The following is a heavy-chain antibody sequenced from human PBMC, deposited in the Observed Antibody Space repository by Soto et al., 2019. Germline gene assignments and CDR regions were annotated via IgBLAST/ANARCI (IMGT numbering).Heavy chain of an antibody. CDR2: ISGSGGST. V-gene: IGHV3-23*01. Sequence: EVQLLESGGGLVQPGGSLRLSCAASGFTFSSYAMSWVRQAPGKGLEWVSAISGSGGSTYYADSVKGRFTISRDNSKNPLYLKMNSLRAEDTAVDYCAKGRGYGGSTSCYVGSDDWGQGGLVTVCS. D-gene: IGHD2-2*01. J-gene: IGHJ4*02. CDR3: AKGRGYGGSTSCYVGSDD. CDR1: GFTFSSYA.